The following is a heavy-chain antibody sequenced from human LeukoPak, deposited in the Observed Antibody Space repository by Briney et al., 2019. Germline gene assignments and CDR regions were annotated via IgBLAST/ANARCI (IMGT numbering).Heavy chain of an antibody. CDR3: ARANYDFWSGYYKGVLNFDY. CDR2: IYYSGST. V-gene: IGHV4-59*08. J-gene: IGHJ4*02. CDR1: GGSFSGYY. D-gene: IGHD3-3*01. Sequence: PSETLSLTCAVYGGSFSGYYWSWIRQPPGKGLEWIGYIYYSGSTNYNPSLKSRVTISVDTSKNQFSLKLSSVTAADTAVYYCARANYDFWSGYYKGVLNFDYWGQGTLVTVSS.